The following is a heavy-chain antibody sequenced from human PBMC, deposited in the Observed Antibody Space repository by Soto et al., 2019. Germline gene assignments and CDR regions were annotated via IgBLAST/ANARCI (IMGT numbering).Heavy chain of an antibody. J-gene: IGHJ2*01. CDR2: IYCSGST. Sequence: QVQLQESGPGLVKPSETLSLTCTVSGGSISSYYRSWIRQPPGKGLEWIGYIYCSGSTNYNPSLKSRVTISVDTSKNQFSLKLSSVTAADTAVYYCARVSAGYWYFDLWGRGTLVTVSS. D-gene: IGHD6-19*01. CDR1: GGSISSYY. CDR3: ARVSAGYWYFDL. V-gene: IGHV4-59*01.